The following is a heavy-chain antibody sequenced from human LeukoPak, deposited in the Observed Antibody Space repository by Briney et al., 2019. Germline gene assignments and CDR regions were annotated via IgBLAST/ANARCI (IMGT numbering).Heavy chain of an antibody. CDR2: ISAYNGNT. D-gene: IGHD3-10*01. CDR1: GYTFTSYG. V-gene: IGHV1-18*01. CDR3: ARFIRGPDAFDI. Sequence: ASAKVSCKASGYTFTSYGIIWVRQAPGQGLEWMGWISAYNGNTNYAQKLQGRVTMTTDTSTSTAYMELRSLRSDDTAVYYCARFIRGPDAFDIWGQGTMVTVSS. J-gene: IGHJ3*02.